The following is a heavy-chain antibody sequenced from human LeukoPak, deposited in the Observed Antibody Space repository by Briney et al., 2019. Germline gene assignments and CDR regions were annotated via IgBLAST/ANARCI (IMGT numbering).Heavy chain of an antibody. CDR1: GGSISSYY. CDR3: AGLTRGGWYLDLFDY. J-gene: IGHJ4*02. Sequence: SETLSLTCTASGGSISSYYWSWIRQPPGKGLEWIGYIYYSGSTNYNPSLKSRVTISVDTSKNQFSLKLSSVTAADTAVYYCAGLTRGGWYLDLFDYWGQGTLVTVSS. D-gene: IGHD6-19*01. V-gene: IGHV4-59*01. CDR2: IYYSGST.